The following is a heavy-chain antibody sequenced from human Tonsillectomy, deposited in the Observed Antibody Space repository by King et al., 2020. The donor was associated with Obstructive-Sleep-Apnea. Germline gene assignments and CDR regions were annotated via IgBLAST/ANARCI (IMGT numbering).Heavy chain of an antibody. V-gene: IGHV3-23*04. J-gene: IGHJ6*02. CDR3: AKDSFFGFLEWPYPTYGMDV. Sequence: VQLVESGGGLVQPGGSLRLSCAASGFTFSSYAMSWVRQAPGKGLEWVSAISGSDSSTYYADSVKGRFTISRDNSKNTLYLQMNSLRDDDTAVYYCAKDSFFGFLEWPYPTYGMDVWGQGTTVTVSS. CDR2: ISGSDSST. CDR1: GFTFSSYA. D-gene: IGHD3-3*01.